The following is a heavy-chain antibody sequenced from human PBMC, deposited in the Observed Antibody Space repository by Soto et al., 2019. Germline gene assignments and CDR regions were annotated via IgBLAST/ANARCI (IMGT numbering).Heavy chain of an antibody. D-gene: IGHD1-1*01. V-gene: IGHV1-69*01. CDR1: GGTFRSDA. J-gene: IGHJ4*02. CDR2: IIAIFAPA. CDR3: TSARGASPKVQEDCFDN. Sequence: HVQLVQSGAEVKKPGSSVKVACKASGGTFRSDAISGVRQAPGQGLEWMGGIIAIFAPANYAQKFLGRVTITADESTTTAYMELSSLTCEDTDMYYCTSARGASPKVQEDCFDNWGQGTMVSVAS.